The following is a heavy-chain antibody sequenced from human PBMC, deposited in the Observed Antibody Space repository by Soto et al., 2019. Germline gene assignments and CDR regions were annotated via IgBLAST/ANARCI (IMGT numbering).Heavy chain of an antibody. J-gene: IGHJ6*02. Sequence: QVQLVQSGAEVKKPGASVKVSCKASGYTFTSDGISWVRQAPGQGLEWMGWSSGYNGNTNYAQKFQGRVTMTTDTSKSTAYMELKSLRSDDTAVYYCATASCGGDCFNQGYYYYCMDVWGQGTTVNVSS. D-gene: IGHD2-21*02. V-gene: IGHV1-18*01. CDR1: GYTFTSDG. CDR3: ATASCGGDCFNQGYYYYCMDV. CDR2: SSGYNGNT.